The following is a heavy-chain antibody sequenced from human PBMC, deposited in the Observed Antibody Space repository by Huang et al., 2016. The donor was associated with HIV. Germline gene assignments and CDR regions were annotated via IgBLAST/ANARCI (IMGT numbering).Heavy chain of an antibody. CDR1: GFTFGDYG. CDR3: TRGKGALDY. D-gene: IGHD6-13*01. Sequence: EVQLVESGGGLVQPGRSLRLSCTASGFTFGDYGMSWFRQAPVKGLEWVGFIKSKASGGTTEYAASVKGRFTISRDDSKIIAYLQMNSLKTEDTAVYYCTRGKGALDYWGQGTLVTVSS. CDR2: IKSKASGGTT. V-gene: IGHV3-49*03. J-gene: IGHJ4*02.